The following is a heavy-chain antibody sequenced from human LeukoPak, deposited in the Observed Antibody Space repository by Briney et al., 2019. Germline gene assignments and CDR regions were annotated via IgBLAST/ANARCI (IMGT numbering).Heavy chain of an antibody. J-gene: IGHJ5*02. V-gene: IGHV4-34*01. CDR2: INHSGST. CDR3: ARVENYYDTSGYYSWFDP. CDR1: GGSFSGYY. D-gene: IGHD3-22*01. Sequence: PSETLSLTCAVYGGSFSGYYWSWIRQPPGKGLEWIGEINHSGSTNYNPSLKSRVTISVDTSKNQFSLKLSSVTAADTAVYYCARVENYYDTSGYYSWFDPWGQGTLVTVSS.